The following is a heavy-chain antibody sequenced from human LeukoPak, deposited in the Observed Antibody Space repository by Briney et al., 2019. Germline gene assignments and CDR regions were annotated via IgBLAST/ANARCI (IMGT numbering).Heavy chain of an antibody. Sequence: PSETLSLTCTVSGGSISSGSYYWSWIRQPAGKGLEWIGRIYTSGSTNYNPSLKRRVTISVNTAKNQSSLKLRSVTAADTAVYYCASMSGYYVPYYYYMAVWGKGTTVTVSS. J-gene: IGHJ6*03. CDR2: IYTSGST. V-gene: IGHV4-61*02. CDR3: ASMSGYYVPYYYYMAV. CDR1: GGSISSGSYY. D-gene: IGHD3-22*01.